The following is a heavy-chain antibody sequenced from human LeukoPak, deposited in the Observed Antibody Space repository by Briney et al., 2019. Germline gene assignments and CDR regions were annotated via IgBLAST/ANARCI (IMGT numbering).Heavy chain of an antibody. D-gene: IGHD6-13*01. CDR2: IYHNGNT. CDR3: ARAAPGTGNFDY. V-gene: IGHV4-38-2*02. J-gene: IGHJ4*02. CDR1: TYSISSGYY. Sequence: PSETLSLTCTVSTYSISSGYYWGWIRQPPGKGLEWIGNIYHNGNTYYNPSLKSRVTISVDTSKNQFSLKVSSMTAADTAVYYCARAAPGTGNFDYWGQGTLVTVSS.